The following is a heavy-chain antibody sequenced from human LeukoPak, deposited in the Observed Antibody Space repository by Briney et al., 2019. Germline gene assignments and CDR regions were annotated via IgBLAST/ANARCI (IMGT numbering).Heavy chain of an antibody. CDR1: GYTFTGYY. Sequence: ASVKVSCKASGYTFTGYYMHWVRQAPGQGLEWKGWINPNSGGTNYAQKFQGRVTMTRDTSISTAYMELSRLRSDDTAVYYCARGGLSYGPPTKFYYGMDVWGQGTTVTVSS. J-gene: IGHJ6*02. D-gene: IGHD5-18*01. V-gene: IGHV1-2*02. CDR2: INPNSGGT. CDR3: ARGGLSYGPPTKFYYGMDV.